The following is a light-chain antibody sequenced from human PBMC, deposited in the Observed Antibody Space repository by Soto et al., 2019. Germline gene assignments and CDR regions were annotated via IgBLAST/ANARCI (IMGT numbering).Light chain of an antibody. CDR3: SSYAGSNWV. J-gene: IGLJ3*02. CDR2: EVS. Sequence: QSALTQPPSASGSPGQSVTMSCTGTSSDVGAYNYVSWYQQHPGKAPKRMIFEVSKRPSGVPDRFSGSKSGNTASLTVSGLHAEDEADYYCSSYAGSNWVFGGGTKVTVL. CDR1: SSDVGAYNY. V-gene: IGLV2-8*01.